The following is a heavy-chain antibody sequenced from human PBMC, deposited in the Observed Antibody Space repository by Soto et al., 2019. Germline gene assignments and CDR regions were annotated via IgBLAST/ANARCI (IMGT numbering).Heavy chain of an antibody. Sequence: EVHLVESGGGLVQPGGSLRLSCVASRFSLSTYWMYWVRQAPGKGLTWVSRINSDGGITNYADSVKGRFTISRDNAKNTLYLQMNSLRADDTAVYYCARDLGKYDRHYFDNWGQGTLVTVSS. J-gene: IGHJ4*02. CDR1: RFSLSTYW. V-gene: IGHV3-74*01. CDR2: INSDGGIT. D-gene: IGHD3-9*01. CDR3: ARDLGKYDRHYFDN.